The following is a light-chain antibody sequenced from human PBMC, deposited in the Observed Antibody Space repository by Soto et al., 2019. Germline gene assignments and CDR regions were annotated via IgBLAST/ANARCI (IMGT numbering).Light chain of an antibody. CDR2: DAS. CDR3: RQYGYSPWT. J-gene: IGKJ1*01. V-gene: IGKV3-20*01. Sequence: EIVLTQSPATLSLSPGEGATLSCRASQSVSGFLAWYQQKPGQAPRLLLYDASSKATGIPDRFSGSGSGTDFSLTINRLEPEDFAIYYCRQYGYSPWTFGLGTKVDVK. CDR1: QSVSGF.